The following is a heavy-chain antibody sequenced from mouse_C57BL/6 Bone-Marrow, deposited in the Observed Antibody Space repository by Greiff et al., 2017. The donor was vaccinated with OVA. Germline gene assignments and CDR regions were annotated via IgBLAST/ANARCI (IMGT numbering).Heavy chain of an antibody. Sequence: EVKLMESGGGLVKPGGSLKLSCAASGFTFSDYGMHWVRQAPEKGLEWVAYISSGSSTISYADTVKGRFTISRDNAKNTPFLQLTRLRSEDTAMDYGAREGFVYDGNYDDMDYWGQGTSGTVSS. CDR1: GFTFSDYG. V-gene: IGHV5-17*01. J-gene: IGHJ4*01. CDR2: ISSGSSTI. CDR3: AREGFVYDGNYDDMDY. D-gene: IGHD2-1*01.